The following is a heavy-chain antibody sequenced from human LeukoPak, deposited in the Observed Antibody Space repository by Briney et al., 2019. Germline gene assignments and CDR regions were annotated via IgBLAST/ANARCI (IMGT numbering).Heavy chain of an antibody. V-gene: IGHV4-59*01. J-gene: IGHJ4*02. Sequence: SETLSLTCTVSGGSISNYYWTWIRQPPGKGLEWIAYVYYSGSTNYNPSLKSRVSISVDTSKNQFSLKLSSVTAADTAVYYCARGDSSSWSFYYFDYWGQGTLVTVSS. D-gene: IGHD6-13*01. CDR3: ARGDSSSWSFYYFDY. CDR1: GGSISNYY. CDR2: VYYSGST.